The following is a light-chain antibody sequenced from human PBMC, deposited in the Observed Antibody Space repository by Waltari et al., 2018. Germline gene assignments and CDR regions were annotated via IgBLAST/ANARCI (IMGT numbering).Light chain of an antibody. Sequence: QTVVTQEPSFSVSPGGTVTLTCGLSFGSVSTSYHPSWYQQTPGRAPRTLIYNTNTRSSGVPDRFSGSILGNKAALTVTGAQTDDESDDYCVLYIVSGIWVFGGGTKLTVL. CDR2: NTN. CDR1: FGSVSTSYH. CDR3: VLYIVSGIWV. J-gene: IGLJ3*02. V-gene: IGLV8-61*01.